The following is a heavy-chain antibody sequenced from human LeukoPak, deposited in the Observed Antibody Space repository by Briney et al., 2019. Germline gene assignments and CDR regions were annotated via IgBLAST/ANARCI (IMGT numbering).Heavy chain of an antibody. CDR1: GASISSGDYY. CDR2: IHHSGST. Sequence: SETLSLTCSVSGASISSGDYYWSWIRQPPGRGLEWIGYIHHSGSTYYTPALKSRVTMSVDRSKNQFSLNLSSVTAADTAVYYCARVYDFWSGYSWGAFNIWGQGTMVTVSS. V-gene: IGHV4-30-2*01. D-gene: IGHD3-3*01. J-gene: IGHJ3*02. CDR3: ARVYDFWSGYSWGAFNI.